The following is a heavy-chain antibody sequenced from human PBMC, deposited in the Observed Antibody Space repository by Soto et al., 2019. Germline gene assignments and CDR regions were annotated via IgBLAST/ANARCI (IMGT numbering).Heavy chain of an antibody. CDR1: GYASTTYG. J-gene: IGHJ4*02. Sequence: QVHLVQSGAEVKKPGASVKVSCKGSGYASTTYGITWVRRAPGQGLEWMGWISANKGNTDSAQKLQGRVTGTTDTSTSTAYMELRSLITDGTAVYYCARGGYGDCWGQGAVVTVSS. V-gene: IGHV1-18*01. CDR2: ISANKGNT. CDR3: ARGGYGDC. D-gene: IGHD1-1*01.